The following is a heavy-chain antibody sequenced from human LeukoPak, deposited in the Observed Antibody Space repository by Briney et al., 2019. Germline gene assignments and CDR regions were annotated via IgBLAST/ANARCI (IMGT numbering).Heavy chain of an antibody. Sequence: GASVPLCCKGSGGTFSSYAISLVRQAPAQGLEWMGWISAYNGNTNYAQKLQGRVTMTTDTSTSTAYMELRSLRSDDTAVYYCARAPSNSGSQGWGQGTLVTVSS. V-gene: IGHV1-18*01. D-gene: IGHD1-26*01. CDR1: GGTFSSYA. J-gene: IGHJ4*02. CDR2: ISAYNGNT. CDR3: ARAPSNSGSQG.